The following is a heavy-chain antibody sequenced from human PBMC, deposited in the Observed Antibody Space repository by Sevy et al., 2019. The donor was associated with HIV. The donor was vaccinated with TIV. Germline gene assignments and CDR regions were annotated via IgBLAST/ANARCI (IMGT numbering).Heavy chain of an antibody. CDR1: GFIFSDYY. Sequence: GGSLRLSCSGSGFIFSDYYMSWIRQAPGRGLEWVSYISGSGITYYAHSLEGRFTISMDKARNSLYLQMNSLRAEDTAVYYCARDPLLGIAREVARGGYWGQGTLVTVSS. D-gene: IGHD2-2*03. CDR2: ISGSGIT. CDR3: ARDPLLGIAREVARGGY. V-gene: IGHV3-11*01. J-gene: IGHJ4*02.